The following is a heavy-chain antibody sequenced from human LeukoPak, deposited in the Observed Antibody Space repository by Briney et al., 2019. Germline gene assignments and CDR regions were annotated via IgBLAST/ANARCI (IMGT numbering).Heavy chain of an antibody. CDR3: ARGRPHIVVVVAAKPNWFDP. J-gene: IGHJ5*02. D-gene: IGHD2-15*01. CDR2: IYYSGST. CDR1: GGSISSSSYY. Sequence: PSETLSLTCTVSGGSISSSSYYWGWIRQPPGKGLEGIGSIYYSGSTYYNPSLKSRVTISVDTSKNQFSLKLSSVTAADTAVYYCARGRPHIVVVVAAKPNWFDPWGQGTLVTVSS. V-gene: IGHV4-39*07.